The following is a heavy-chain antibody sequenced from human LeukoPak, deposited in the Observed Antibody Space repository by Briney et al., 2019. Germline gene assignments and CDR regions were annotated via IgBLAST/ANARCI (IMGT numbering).Heavy chain of an antibody. CDR2: INPNSGGT. Sequence: ASVKVSCKASGYTFTGYYMHWVRQAPGQGLEWMGWINPNSGGTNYAQKFQGRVTMTRDTSISTAYMELSRLRSDDTAVYYCARLYSEKGIAVAGTVFWGQGTLVTVSS. J-gene: IGHJ4*02. D-gene: IGHD6-19*01. CDR1: GYTFTGYY. CDR3: ARLYSEKGIAVAGTVF. V-gene: IGHV1-2*02.